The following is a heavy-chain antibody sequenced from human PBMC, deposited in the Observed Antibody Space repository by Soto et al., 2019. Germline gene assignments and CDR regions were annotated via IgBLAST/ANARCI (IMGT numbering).Heavy chain of an antibody. CDR3: TTEHAVFGVVIVPFDY. CDR1: GFTFINAW. Sequence: PWGSLRLSCAASGFTFINAWMIFFRQAPCKWLEWVGRIKSKSDGGTTDYAAPVKGRVAISRDDSSNTLYLQMNSLKTEDTAVYYCTTEHAVFGVVIVPFDYWGQGTLVTVSS. CDR2: IKSKSDGGTT. D-gene: IGHD3-3*01. V-gene: IGHV3-15*01. J-gene: IGHJ4*02.